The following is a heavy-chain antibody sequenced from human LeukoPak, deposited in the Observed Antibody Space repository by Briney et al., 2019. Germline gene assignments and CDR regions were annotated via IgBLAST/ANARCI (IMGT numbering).Heavy chain of an antibody. CDR1: GFTFSNYG. Sequence: PGGSLRLSCAASGFTFSNYGMHWVRQAPGKGLEWVAVIWYDGSNKYYADSVKGRFTISRDNSKNTLYLQMNSLRAEDTAVYYCARDRGYCSSTSCYYPFDPWGQGTLVTVSS. J-gene: IGHJ5*02. CDR2: IWYDGSNK. D-gene: IGHD2-2*01. CDR3: ARDRGYCSSTSCYYPFDP. V-gene: IGHV3-30*19.